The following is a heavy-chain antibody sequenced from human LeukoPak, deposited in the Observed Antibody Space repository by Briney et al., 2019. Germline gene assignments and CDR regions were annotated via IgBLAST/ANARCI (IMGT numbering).Heavy chain of an antibody. CDR2: ISDGGST. J-gene: IGHJ6*03. CDR1: GFTFSSYG. Sequence: QPGGSLRLSCAGSGFTFSSYGMTWVRQYPGKGREWVSAISDGGSTYHADSVKGRFSISRDNSKNTLYLQMNNLRAEDTAVYYCARDQALRYFDWLSYYYYYYMDVWGKGTTVTISS. D-gene: IGHD3-9*01. V-gene: IGHV3-23*01. CDR3: ARDQALRYFDWLSYYYYYYMDV.